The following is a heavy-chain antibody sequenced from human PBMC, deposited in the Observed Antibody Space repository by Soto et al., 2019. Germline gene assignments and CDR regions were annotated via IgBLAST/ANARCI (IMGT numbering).Heavy chain of an antibody. J-gene: IGHJ4*02. D-gene: IGHD1-7*01. CDR1: GFTFSRFW. CDR2: MNPDGSEK. CDR3: AKNRVETTRDKAPEF. Sequence: EVQVVESGGGLVQPGGSLRLSCAASGFTFSRFWMSWVRQAPGKGLEWVANMNPDGSEKYYVDSVKGRFTVSRDNARNSLYLQMNSLRVEDTAVYYCAKNRVETTRDKAPEFGGQGTLVTVSS. V-gene: IGHV3-7*01.